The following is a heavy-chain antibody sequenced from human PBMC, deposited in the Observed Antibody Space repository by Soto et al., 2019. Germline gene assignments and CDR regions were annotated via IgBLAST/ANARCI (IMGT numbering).Heavy chain of an antibody. CDR3: AREDGIAGETSAFDY. CDR2: INGRSNYK. V-gene: IGHV3-21*01. CDR1: GFMFSTYV. Sequence: GGSLRLSCATSGFMFSTYVMNWVRQAPGKGLEWVSSINGRSNYKDYANSVRGRFTISRDNAKNSLFLQMSSLTAEDTAAYYCAREDGIAGETSAFDYWGHGTLVTVSS. J-gene: IGHJ4*01. D-gene: IGHD1-26*01.